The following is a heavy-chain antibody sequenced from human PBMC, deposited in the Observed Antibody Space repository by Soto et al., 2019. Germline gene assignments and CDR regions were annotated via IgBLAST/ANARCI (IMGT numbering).Heavy chain of an antibody. CDR3: ARVPLL. CDR2: IYHSGST. V-gene: IGHV4-30-2*01. CDR1: GWSFSGYY. J-gene: IGHJ4*02. Sequence: SETLSLTCAVYGWSFSGYYLSWIRQPPGKGLEWIGYIYHSGSTYYNPSLKSRVTISVDRSKNQFSLKLSSVTAADTAVYYCARVPLLWGQGTLVTGSS.